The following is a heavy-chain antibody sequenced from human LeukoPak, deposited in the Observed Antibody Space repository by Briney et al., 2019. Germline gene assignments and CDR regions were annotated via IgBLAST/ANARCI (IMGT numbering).Heavy chain of an antibody. CDR2: IIPILGIA. D-gene: IGHD2-15*01. CDR3: ASCYLVSYGMDV. Sequence: SVKVSCKASGGTFSSYAISWVRQAPGQGLEWMGRIIPILGIANYAQKFQGRVTITADKSTSTAYMELSSLRSEDTAVYYCASCYLVSYGMDVWGQGTTVTVSS. J-gene: IGHJ6*02. V-gene: IGHV1-69*04. CDR1: GGTFSSYA.